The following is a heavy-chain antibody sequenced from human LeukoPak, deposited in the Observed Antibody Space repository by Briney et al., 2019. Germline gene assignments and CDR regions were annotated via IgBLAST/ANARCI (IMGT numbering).Heavy chain of an antibody. CDR1: GFTFSSYS. J-gene: IGHJ4*02. D-gene: IGHD4/OR15-4a*01. CDR2: ISSRSSII. Sequence: PGGSLRLSCAASGFTFSSYSMNWVRQAPGKRLEWISFISSRSSIIHYADSVKGRFTISRDYAKNSLYLQMNSLRAEDTAVYYCARAMVGTNQVFDYWGQGTLVTVSS. V-gene: IGHV3-48*01. CDR3: ARAMVGTNQVFDY.